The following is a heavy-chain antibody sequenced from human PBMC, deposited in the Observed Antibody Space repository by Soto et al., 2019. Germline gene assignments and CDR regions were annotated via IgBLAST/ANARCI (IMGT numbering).Heavy chain of an antibody. D-gene: IGHD3-10*01. J-gene: IGHJ4*02. Sequence: EVQLLESGGGLVQPGGSLRLSCAASGFTFSSYAMSWVRQAPGKGLEWVSAISGSGGSTYYADSVKGRFTISRDNSKNTLYLQMNSLRAEDTAVYYCAKDYGSGSYYNTGLLDFWGQGTLVTVSS. CDR3: AKDYGSGSYYNTGLLDF. CDR1: GFTFSSYA. CDR2: ISGSGGST. V-gene: IGHV3-23*01.